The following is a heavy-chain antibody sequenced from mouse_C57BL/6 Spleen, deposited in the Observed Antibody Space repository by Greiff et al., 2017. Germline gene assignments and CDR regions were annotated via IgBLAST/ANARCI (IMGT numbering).Heavy chain of an antibody. J-gene: IGHJ4*01. V-gene: IGHV1-82*01. CDR3: ARPDYGNFYYAMDY. CDR1: GYAFSSSW. Sequence: VQLQQSGPELVKPGASVKISCKASGYAFSSSWMNWVKQRPGKGLEWIGRIYPGDGDTNYNGKFKGKATLTADKSSSTAYMQLSSLTSEDSAVYFCARPDYGNFYYAMDYWGQGTSVTVSS. CDR2: IYPGDGDT. D-gene: IGHD2-1*01.